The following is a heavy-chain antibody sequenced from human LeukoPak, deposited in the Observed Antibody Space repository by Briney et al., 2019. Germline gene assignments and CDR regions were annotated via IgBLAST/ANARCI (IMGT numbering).Heavy chain of an antibody. D-gene: IGHD1-1*01. CDR3: TRWNGGDWYFDL. V-gene: IGHV3-53*01. CDR1: GVTVSSNY. J-gene: IGHJ2*01. Sequence: GGSLRLSCAASGVTVSSNYMSWVRQAPGKGLEWVSVLYSGGNTYYADSVKGRFTISRDNSRNTLFLHMNTLRVEDTAVYYCTRWNGGDWYFDLWGRGTLVTVSS. CDR2: LYSGGNT.